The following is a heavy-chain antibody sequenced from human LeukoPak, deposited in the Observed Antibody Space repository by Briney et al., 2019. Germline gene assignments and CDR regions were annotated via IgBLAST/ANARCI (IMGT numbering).Heavy chain of an antibody. J-gene: IGHJ4*02. D-gene: IGHD6-19*01. CDR3: ATEGGYSSGWYDY. CDR2: IKQDGSEK. V-gene: IGHV3-7*03. CDR1: GFTFSSYW. Sequence: GGSLRLSCAASGFTFSSYWMSWVRQAPGKGLEWVANIKQDGSEKYYVDSVKDRFTISRDNAKNSLYLQMNSLRAEDTAVYYCATEGGYSSGWYDYWGQGTLVTVSS.